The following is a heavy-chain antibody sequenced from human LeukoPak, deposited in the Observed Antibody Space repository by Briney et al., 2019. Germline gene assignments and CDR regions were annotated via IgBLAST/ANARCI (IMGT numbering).Heavy chain of an antibody. Sequence: PSETLSLTCTVSGASVSSGQSYWSCIRQPAGKGLEWIGRIYSSGGTSYNPSLKSRVIISVDTSKNQFSLNLSSVTAADTAVYYCAKGEWLTNYFDSWGQGSLVTVSS. V-gene: IGHV4-61*02. CDR1: GASVSSGQSY. CDR3: AKGEWLTNYFDS. CDR2: IYSSGGT. J-gene: IGHJ4*02. D-gene: IGHD3-3*01.